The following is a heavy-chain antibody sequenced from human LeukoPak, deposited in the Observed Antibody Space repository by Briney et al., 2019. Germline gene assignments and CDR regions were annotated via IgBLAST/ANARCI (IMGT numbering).Heavy chain of an antibody. D-gene: IGHD6-19*01. V-gene: IGHV1-8*01. J-gene: IGHJ3*02. Sequence: ASVKVSCKASGYTFTSYGINWVRQATGQGLEWMGWMNPNSGNTGYAQKFQGRVTMTRNTSISTAYMELSSLRSEDTAVYYCARYPVAGTSAFDIWGQGTMVTVSS. CDR2: MNPNSGNT. CDR1: GYTFTSYG. CDR3: ARYPVAGTSAFDI.